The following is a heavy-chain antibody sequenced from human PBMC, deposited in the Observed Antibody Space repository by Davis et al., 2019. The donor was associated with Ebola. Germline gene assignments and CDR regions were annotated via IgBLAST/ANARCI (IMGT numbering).Heavy chain of an antibody. J-gene: IGHJ6*03. CDR2: SYTANGNT. D-gene: IGHD3-22*01. Sequence: ASVKVSCQAAGYKFTDYGISWVRQAPGQGLEWVGWSYTANGNTNYAQKLQGRVTMTTDTSTSTAYMELRSLRSDDTAVYYCARDRSDYYDSSAFSYYYMDVWGKGTTVTVSS. V-gene: IGHV1-18*01. CDR1: GYKFTDYG. CDR3: ARDRSDYYDSSAFSYYYMDV.